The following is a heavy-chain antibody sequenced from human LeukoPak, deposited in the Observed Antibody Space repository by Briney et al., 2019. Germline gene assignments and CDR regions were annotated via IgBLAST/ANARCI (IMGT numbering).Heavy chain of an antibody. J-gene: IGHJ6*04. CDR3: AELGITMIGGV. Sequence: PGGSLRLSCAASGFGFSVYWMHWVRQAPGKGLEWVSYISSSGSTIYYADSVKGRFTISRDNAKNSLYLQMSSLRAEDTAVYYCAELGITMIGGVWGKGTTVTVSS. D-gene: IGHD3-10*02. CDR2: ISSSGSTI. V-gene: IGHV3-48*04. CDR1: GFGFSVYW.